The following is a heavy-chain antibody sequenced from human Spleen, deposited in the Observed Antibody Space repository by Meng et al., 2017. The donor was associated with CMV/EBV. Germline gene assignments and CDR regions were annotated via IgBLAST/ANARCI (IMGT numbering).Heavy chain of an antibody. J-gene: IGHJ5*02. CDR1: GGTFSRYA. V-gene: IGHV1-69*05. CDR3: ARDHDIVVSGRFDP. CDR2: IIPAFRTT. D-gene: IGHD2-2*01. Sequence: KASGGTFSRYAISWVRQSPGQGLEWMGMIIPAFRTTNYAQKFQGRVTITTDESTSTAYMELGGLRSEDTAVYYCARDHDIVVSGRFDPWGQGTLVTVSS.